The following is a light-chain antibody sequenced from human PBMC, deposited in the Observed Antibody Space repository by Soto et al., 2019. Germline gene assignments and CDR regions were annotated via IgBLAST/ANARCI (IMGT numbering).Light chain of an antibody. V-gene: IGKV3-15*01. J-gene: IGKJ5*01. CDR1: QSVTNN. Sequence: EIVMTKSPATLSVSQGERVTLSCRASQSVTNNLAWYQQKPGQAPRLLIYVASTRAPGIPARFSASGIGTDFTLTISNLQPEDVATYFCQQSFGTPNTFGQGTRLEIK. CDR3: QQSFGTPNT. CDR2: VAS.